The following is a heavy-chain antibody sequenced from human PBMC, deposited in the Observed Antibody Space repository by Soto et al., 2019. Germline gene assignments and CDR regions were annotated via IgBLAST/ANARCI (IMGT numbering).Heavy chain of an antibody. CDR2: IDATSGTI. CDR1: AFSFSNFE. CDR3: ARDRWTASWHPGPIDF. Sequence: PGGSLRLSCAASAFSFSNFEMNWVRQAPGRGLEWASYIDATSGTIYYADSVKGRFAISRDNAKNSLYLQMNGLRAEDTAVYYCARDRWTASWHPGPIDFWGQGTLVTVSS. J-gene: IGHJ4*02. D-gene: IGHD2-2*01. V-gene: IGHV3-48*03.